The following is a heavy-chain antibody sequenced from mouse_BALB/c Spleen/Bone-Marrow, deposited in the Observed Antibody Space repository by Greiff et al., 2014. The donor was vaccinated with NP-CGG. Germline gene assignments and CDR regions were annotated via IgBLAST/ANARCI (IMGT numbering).Heavy chain of an antibody. J-gene: IGHJ2*01. CDR1: GYTFTAYA. Sequence: QVQLQQPGPELVRPGVSVKLSCKGSGYTFTAYAMHWVKQSHAKSLEWIGLISTYSGNTHYNLNFKGKATMTVDKSSSTAYMELARLTSEDSAIYYCARNFYGSSYFDYWGQGTTLTVSS. D-gene: IGHD1-1*01. V-gene: IGHV1-67*01. CDR3: ARNFYGSSYFDY. CDR2: ISTYSGNT.